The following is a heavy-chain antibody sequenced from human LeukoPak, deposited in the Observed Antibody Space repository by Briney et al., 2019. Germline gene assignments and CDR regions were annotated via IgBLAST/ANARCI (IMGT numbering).Heavy chain of an antibody. CDR2: IYPGDSDT. D-gene: IGHD3-10*01. CDR1: GYSFTSYW. CDR3: ARQGVGSGSYYHVAFDI. V-gene: IGHV5-51*07. J-gene: IGHJ3*02. Sequence: GESLKISCKGSGYSFTSYWIGWVHQMPGKGLEWMGIIYPGDSDTRYSPSFQGQVTISADKSISTAYLQWSSLKASDTAMYYCARQGVGSGSYYHVAFDIWGQGTMVTVSS.